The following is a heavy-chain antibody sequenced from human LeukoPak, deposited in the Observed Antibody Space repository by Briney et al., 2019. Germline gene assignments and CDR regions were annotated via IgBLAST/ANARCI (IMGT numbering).Heavy chain of an antibody. V-gene: IGHV3-23*01. CDR3: TTDHSGYYMYYFDY. CDR2: IDAGGGDT. Sequence: GASLRLSCAASGFSFSSYAMTWVRRAPGQGLEWVSSIDAGGGDTYHSDSVKGRFTISRDNSMNTLYLQMNSLKTEDTAVYYCTTDHSGYYMYYFDYWGQGTLVTVSS. D-gene: IGHD3-22*01. J-gene: IGHJ4*02. CDR1: GFSFSSYA.